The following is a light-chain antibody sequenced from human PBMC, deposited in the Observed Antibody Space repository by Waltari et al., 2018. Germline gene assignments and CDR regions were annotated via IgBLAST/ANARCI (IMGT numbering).Light chain of an antibody. Sequence: EIVMTQPPISPPVTPGEPANISCRSSESLLHTNGYYYLAWYLQRPGQSPQLLIYFGSNRASGVADRFSGSASGTDFTLQVSRVEAEDVGVYFCMQGLQIPFTFGQGTRLQI. CDR2: FGS. CDR1: ESLLHTNGYYY. V-gene: IGKV2-28*01. J-gene: IGKJ2*01. CDR3: MQGLQIPFT.